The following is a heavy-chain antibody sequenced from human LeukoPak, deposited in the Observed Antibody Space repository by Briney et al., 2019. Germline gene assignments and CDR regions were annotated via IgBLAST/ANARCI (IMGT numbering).Heavy chain of an antibody. Sequence: ASVQVSCQASGYTFLSYSMNWVRPAPGQGLEWMGWINTNTGNPTYAQGFTGRFVFSLDTSVSTAYLQINSLEAEDTAVYYCARSIGAAGYMDVWGKGSTVTVSS. V-gene: IGHV7-4-1*02. CDR2: INTNTGNP. CDR3: ARSIGAAGYMDV. CDR1: GYTFLSYS. D-gene: IGHD6-13*01. J-gene: IGHJ6*03.